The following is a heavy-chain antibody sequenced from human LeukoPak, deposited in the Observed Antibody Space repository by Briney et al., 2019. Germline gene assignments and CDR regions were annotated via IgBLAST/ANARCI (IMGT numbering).Heavy chain of an antibody. CDR2: INWEGGGT. D-gene: IGHD1-26*01. CDR1: GFSFKDFG. V-gene: IGHV3-9*01. CDR3: AKYLRATTTYIFFGLDV. Sequence: QPGGSLRLSCAATGFSFKDFGMHWVRQAPGKGLEWVSGINWEGGGTEYADSVKGRFTISRDNAKNSLYLQMSSLRPEDTALYYCAKYLRATTTYIFFGLDVWGQGTTVTVSS. J-gene: IGHJ6*02.